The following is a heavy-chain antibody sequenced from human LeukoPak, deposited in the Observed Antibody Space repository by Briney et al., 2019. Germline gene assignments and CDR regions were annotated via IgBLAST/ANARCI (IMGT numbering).Heavy chain of an antibody. CDR2: FLYSGTT. D-gene: IGHD1-26*01. Sequence: PSEALSLTCSVSNGAVKNYYWTWIRQPPGQGLEWIGNFLYSGTTTYRASLDSRLIISVDNSKNTVSLRLFSVTAADTAVYYCATLVYSGSRYHFDTWGQGTLVTVSS. J-gene: IGHJ4*02. V-gene: IGHV4-59*02. CDR1: NGAVKNYY. CDR3: ATLVYSGSRYHFDT.